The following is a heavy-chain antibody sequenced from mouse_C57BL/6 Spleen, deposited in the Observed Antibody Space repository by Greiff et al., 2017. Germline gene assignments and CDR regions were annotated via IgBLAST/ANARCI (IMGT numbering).Heavy chain of an antibody. V-gene: IGHV1-59*01. J-gene: IGHJ1*03. Sequence: QVQLQQPGAELVRPGTSVKLSCKASGYTFTSYWMHWVKQRPGQGLEWIGVIDPSDSYTNYNQKFKVKATLTVDTSSSPAYMQLSSLTSEDSAVYYCARGAITTVVEDWYFDVWGTGTTVTVSS. CDR3: ARGAITTVVEDWYFDV. D-gene: IGHD1-1*01. CDR1: GYTFTSYW. CDR2: IDPSDSYT.